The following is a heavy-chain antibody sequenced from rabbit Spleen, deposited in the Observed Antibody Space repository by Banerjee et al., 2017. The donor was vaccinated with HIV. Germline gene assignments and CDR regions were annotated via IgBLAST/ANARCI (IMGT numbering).Heavy chain of an antibody. D-gene: IGHD6-1*01. V-gene: IGHV1S40*01. CDR1: GFSFSSSYY. CDR2: IYGGSGSA. CDR3: ARGDIVYAWVHNL. Sequence: QSLEESGGDLVKPGASLTLTCTASGFSFSSSYYMCWVRQAPGKGLEWIGCIYGGSGSAYYASWAKGRFTVSKTSSTTVTLQMTSLTAADTATYFCARGDIVYAWVHNLWGQGTLVTVS. J-gene: IGHJ4*01.